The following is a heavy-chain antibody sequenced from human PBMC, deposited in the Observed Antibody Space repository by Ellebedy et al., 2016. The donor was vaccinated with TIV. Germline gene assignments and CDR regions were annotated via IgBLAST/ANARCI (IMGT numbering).Heavy chain of an antibody. CDR1: GGSISSGGYY. CDR2: INHSGST. Sequence: SETLSLXCTVSGGSISSGGYYWSWIRQPPGKGLEWIGEINHSGSTNYNPSLKSRVTISVDTSKNQFSLKLSSVTAADTAVYYCARGLGQWLVRAPFDYWGQGTLVTVSS. J-gene: IGHJ4*02. V-gene: IGHV4-39*07. CDR3: ARGLGQWLVRAPFDY. D-gene: IGHD6-19*01.